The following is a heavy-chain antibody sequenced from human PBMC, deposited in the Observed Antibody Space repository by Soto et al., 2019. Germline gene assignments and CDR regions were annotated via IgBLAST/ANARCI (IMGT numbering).Heavy chain of an antibody. D-gene: IGHD2-15*01. CDR2: IKNDGTT. V-gene: IGHV3-15*01. CDR1: GFTFFTAW. J-gene: IGHJ4*02. Sequence: PGASLRLSCAASGFTFFTAWMNWVRQAPGKGLEWVGHIKNDGTTDYIAPVKGRFTISRDDSRNMVYLQMSRLKTEDTAVYYCAADTPGFGQGEFEYWGQGAQVTVSS. CDR3: AADTPGFGQGEFEY.